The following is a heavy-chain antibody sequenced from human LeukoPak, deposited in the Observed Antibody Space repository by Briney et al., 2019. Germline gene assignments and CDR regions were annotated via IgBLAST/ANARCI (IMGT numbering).Heavy chain of an antibody. CDR1: GFTFSSYG. D-gene: IGHD2-15*01. V-gene: IGHV3-30*18. CDR2: ISYDGTNK. J-gene: IGHJ4*02. CDR3: AKNGDAGCSGGSCLYYFDY. Sequence: GGSLRLSCAASGFTFSSYGMHWVRQAPGKGLEWVALISYDGTNKYYGDSVKGRFTISRDKSKSTLFLQMNSLRAEDTAVYYCAKNGDAGCSGGSCLYYFDYWGQGTLVTVSS.